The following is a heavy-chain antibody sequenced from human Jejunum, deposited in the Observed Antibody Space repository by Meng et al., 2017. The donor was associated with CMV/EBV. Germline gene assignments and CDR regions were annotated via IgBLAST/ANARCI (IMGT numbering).Heavy chain of an antibody. J-gene: IGHJ4*02. Sequence: SGCSLSNARMGVSWNRQPQGKALEWLANIFSNDEKSYSTSLKSRLTISKDTSKSQVVLTMTNMDPVDTATYYCARISTTVSPGDCWGQGTLVTVSS. CDR3: ARISTTVSPGDC. CDR1: GCSLSNARMG. V-gene: IGHV2-26*01. CDR2: IFSNDEK. D-gene: IGHD4-11*01.